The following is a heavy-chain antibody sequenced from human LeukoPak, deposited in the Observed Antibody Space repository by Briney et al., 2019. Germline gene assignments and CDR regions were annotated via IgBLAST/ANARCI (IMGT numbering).Heavy chain of an antibody. Sequence: PSETLSLTCTVSGGSISSYYWSWIRQPAGKGLEWIGRTYTSGSTNYNPSLKSRVTMSVDTSKNQFSLKLSSVTAADTAVYYCARGYYDFWSGNNWFDPWGQGTLVTVSS. D-gene: IGHD3-3*01. CDR1: GGSISSYY. J-gene: IGHJ5*02. CDR3: ARGYYDFWSGNNWFDP. V-gene: IGHV4-4*07. CDR2: TYTSGST.